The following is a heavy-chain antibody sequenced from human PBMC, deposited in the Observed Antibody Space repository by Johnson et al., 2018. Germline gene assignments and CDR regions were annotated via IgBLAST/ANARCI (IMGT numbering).Heavy chain of an antibody. Sequence: QVQLLETGGGVVQPGRSLRLSCAASGFTFSRYGMHWVRQAPGKGLEWVAVISYDGSNKYYADSVKGRFTISRDNSKNSLYLQMNSLRTEDTALYYCANGDRSLGALDIWGQGTMVTVAS. CDR2: ISYDGSNK. D-gene: IGHD1-26*01. CDR3: ANGDRSLGALDI. J-gene: IGHJ3*02. V-gene: IGHV3-30*18. CDR1: GFTFSRYG.